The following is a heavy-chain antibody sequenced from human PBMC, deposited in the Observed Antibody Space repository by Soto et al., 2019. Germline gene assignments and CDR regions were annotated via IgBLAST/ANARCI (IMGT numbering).Heavy chain of an antibody. Sequence: QVRLVQSGVEVTKPGSAVKVSCKASGGTFKMYAMNWVRQAPGPGLEWMGVIIPIFAAPRYSQHFQGRVTITVDESTSTAYMELSSLRSDDTAIYYCTRSIGSGGVMGGFDYWGQGTLVTVSS. D-gene: IGHD3-16*01. CDR3: TRSIGSGGVMGGFDY. J-gene: IGHJ4*02. V-gene: IGHV1-69*01. CDR1: GGTFKMYA. CDR2: IIPIFAAP.